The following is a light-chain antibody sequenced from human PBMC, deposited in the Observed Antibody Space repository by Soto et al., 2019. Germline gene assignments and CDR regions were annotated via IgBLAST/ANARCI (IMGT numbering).Light chain of an antibody. CDR3: QSYDNSLRAYV. CDR2: GST. CDR1: SSDIWAGSE. J-gene: IGLJ1*01. V-gene: IGLV1-40*01. Sequence: VLTQPPSLSWSPGQRVTISCTGSSSDIWAGSEVHWYQQLPGTAPKLLIFGSTNRPSGVPDRFSGSKSATSASLAITGLQAEDEADYYCQSYDNSLRAYVFGTGTKVTVL.